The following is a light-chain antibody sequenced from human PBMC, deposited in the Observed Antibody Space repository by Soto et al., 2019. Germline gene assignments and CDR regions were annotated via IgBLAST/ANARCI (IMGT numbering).Light chain of an antibody. J-gene: IGLJ3*02. CDR3: CSYARSIVM. CDR1: SSDFGNSNL. Sequence: QSVLTQPASVSGSPGQSITISCTRTSSDFGNSNLVSWYQKHPDNAPKLIIYDDSERPSGVSHRLSGSKSGNTASLTISGLQAEDEADYHCCSYARSIVMFGGGTKLTVL. CDR2: DDS. V-gene: IGLV2-23*01.